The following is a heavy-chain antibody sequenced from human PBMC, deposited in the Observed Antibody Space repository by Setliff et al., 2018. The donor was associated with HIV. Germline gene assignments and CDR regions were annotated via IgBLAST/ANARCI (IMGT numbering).Heavy chain of an antibody. CDR2: IYPGDSDT. Sequence: GESLKISCKGSGYSFTSYWIGWVRQMPGKGLEWMGIIYPGDSDTRYSPSFQGQVTISADKSISTAYLQWSSLKVSDTAIYYCVRHRSAVAGTRIGYCYYMDVWGKGTTVTVSS. CDR1: GYSFTSYW. V-gene: IGHV5-51*01. CDR3: VRHRSAVAGTRIGYCYYMDV. D-gene: IGHD6-19*01. J-gene: IGHJ6*03.